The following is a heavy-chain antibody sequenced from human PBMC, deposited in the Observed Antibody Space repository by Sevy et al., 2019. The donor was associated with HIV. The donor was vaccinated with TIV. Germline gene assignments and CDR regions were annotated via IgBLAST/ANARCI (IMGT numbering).Heavy chain of an antibody. CDR3: ARGGVYYDILTGFFEHYYYMDV. V-gene: IGHV1-18*01. CDR1: GYTFTSYG. CDR2: ISAYNGNT. D-gene: IGHD3-9*01. J-gene: IGHJ6*03. Sequence: ASVKVSCKASGYTFTSYGISWVRQAPGQGLEWMGWISAYNGNTNYAQKLQGRVTMTTDTSTSTAYMELRSLRSDDTAVYYCARGGVYYDILTGFFEHYYYMDVWGKGTTVTVSS.